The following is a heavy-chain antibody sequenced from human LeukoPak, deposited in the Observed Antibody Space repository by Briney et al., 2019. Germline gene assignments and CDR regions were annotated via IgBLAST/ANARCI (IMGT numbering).Heavy chain of an antibody. CDR1: GDSVSSNSAA. V-gene: IGHV6-1*01. CDR2: TYYRSKWYN. CDR3: ARSFQGYSSSWYGWFDP. D-gene: IGHD6-13*01. J-gene: IGHJ5*02. Sequence: SQTLSLTCAISGDSVSSNSAAWNWIRQFPSRGLEWLGRTYYRSKWYNDYAVSVKSRITINPDTSKNQFSLQLNSVTPEDTAVYYCARSFQGYSSSWYGWFDPWGQGTLVTVSS.